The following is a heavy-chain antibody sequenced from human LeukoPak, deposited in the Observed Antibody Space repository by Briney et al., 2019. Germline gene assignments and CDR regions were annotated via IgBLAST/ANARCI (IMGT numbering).Heavy chain of an antibody. Sequence: ASVKVSCKASGYTFTSYYMHWVRQAPGQGLEWMGGIIPIFGTANYAQKFQGRVTITADESTSAAYMELSSLRSEDTAVYYCARDGDGSGSYTYWGQGTLVTVSS. D-gene: IGHD3-10*01. J-gene: IGHJ4*02. CDR1: GYTFTSYY. V-gene: IGHV1-69*13. CDR3: ARDGDGSGSYTY. CDR2: IIPIFGTA.